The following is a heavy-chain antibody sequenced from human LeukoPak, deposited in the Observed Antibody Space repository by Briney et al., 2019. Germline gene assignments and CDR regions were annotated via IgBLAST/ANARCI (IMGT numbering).Heavy chain of an antibody. V-gene: IGHV1-18*01. D-gene: IGHD7-27*01. CDR1: GYTFTSYG. Sequence: ASVKVSCKASGYTFTSYGISWVRQAPGQGLEWMGWISAYNGNTNYAQKLQGRVTMTTDTSTSTAYMELRSLRSEDTAVYYCARGPPGLKSVTRFDYWGQGTLVTVSS. CDR3: ARGPPGLKSVTRFDY. CDR2: ISAYNGNT. J-gene: IGHJ4*02.